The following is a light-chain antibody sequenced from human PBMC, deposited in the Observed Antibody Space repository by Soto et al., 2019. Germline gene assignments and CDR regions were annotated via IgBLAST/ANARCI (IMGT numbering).Light chain of an antibody. V-gene: IGKV1-5*01. CDR2: DAS. CDR1: QSISNW. CDR3: HQYNSYPCT. Sequence: DIQMTQSPSTLSASVGDRVTITCRASQSISNWLAWYQQKPGKAPNLLIYDASSLESGVPSRFSGSGSGTEFTLTISSLQPDDFAAYYCHQYNSYPCTFGQGTKVEIK. J-gene: IGKJ1*01.